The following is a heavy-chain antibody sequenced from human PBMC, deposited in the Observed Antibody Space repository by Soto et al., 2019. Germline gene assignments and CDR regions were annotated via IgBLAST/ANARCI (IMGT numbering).Heavy chain of an antibody. V-gene: IGHV4-30-2*01. CDR3: ARGRGYSSGWYFDY. Sequence: QLQLQESGSGLVKPSQTLSLTCAVSGGSISSGGYSWSWIRQPPGKGLEWIGYIYHSGSTYYNPSLKRRVTISVDRSKTQFSLKLSSVTAADTAVYYCARGRGYSSGWYFDYWGQGTLVTVSS. CDR2: IYHSGST. J-gene: IGHJ4*02. D-gene: IGHD6-19*01. CDR1: GGSISSGGYS.